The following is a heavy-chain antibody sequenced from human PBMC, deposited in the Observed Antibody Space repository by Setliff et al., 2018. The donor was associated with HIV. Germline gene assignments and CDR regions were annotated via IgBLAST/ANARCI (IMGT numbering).Heavy chain of an antibody. CDR1: GFTFSNYR. CDR2: IKQDGTEK. CDR3: ARGNFGSD. Sequence: PGGSLRLSCAASGFTFSNYRMNWVRQAPGKGLVWVANIKQDGTEKYYVDSVKGRFTISRDNAKNSLYLQMNSLRVEDTAVYYCARGNFGSDWGQGTLVTVSS. V-gene: IGHV3-7*01. D-gene: IGHD3-3*02. J-gene: IGHJ4*02.